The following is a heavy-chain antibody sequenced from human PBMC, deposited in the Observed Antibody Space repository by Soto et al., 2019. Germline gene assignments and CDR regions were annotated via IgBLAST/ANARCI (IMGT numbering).Heavy chain of an antibody. CDR2: ISSSSSYI. Sequence: GGSLRLSCAASGFTFSSYSMNWVRQAPGKGLEWVSSISSSSSYIYYADSVKGRFTISRDNAKNSLYLQMNSLRAEDTAVYYCAREGIAAAGTFDYWGQGTLVTVSS. J-gene: IGHJ4*02. D-gene: IGHD6-13*01. CDR1: GFTFSSYS. CDR3: AREGIAAAGTFDY. V-gene: IGHV3-21*01.